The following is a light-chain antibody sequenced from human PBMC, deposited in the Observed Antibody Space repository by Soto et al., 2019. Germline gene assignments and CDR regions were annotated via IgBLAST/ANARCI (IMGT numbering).Light chain of an antibody. J-gene: IGKJ4*01. CDR1: QSVSTY. CDR3: QQRSTWPPRLT. Sequence: EIVLTQSPATLSLSPGERATLSCRASQSVSTYLAWYQQKPGQAPRLLIYDASKRATGIPARFSGSGSGTDFTLTITSLESEDFAVYYCQQRSTWPPRLTFGGGIKVEIK. CDR2: DAS. V-gene: IGKV3-11*01.